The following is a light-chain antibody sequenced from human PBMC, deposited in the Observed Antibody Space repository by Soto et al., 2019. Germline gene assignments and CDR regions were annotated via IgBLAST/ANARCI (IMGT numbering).Light chain of an antibody. Sequence: SVLTQPASVSGSPGKSITISCTGTSSDVSGYNYVSWYQQHPGKAPKLMIYDVSDRPSGVSNRFSASKSGNTASLTISGLQAEDEADYYCCSYTSSSTPWVFGTGTKVTVL. V-gene: IGLV2-14*03. CDR2: DVS. CDR3: CSYTSSSTPWV. CDR1: SSDVSGYNY. J-gene: IGLJ1*01.